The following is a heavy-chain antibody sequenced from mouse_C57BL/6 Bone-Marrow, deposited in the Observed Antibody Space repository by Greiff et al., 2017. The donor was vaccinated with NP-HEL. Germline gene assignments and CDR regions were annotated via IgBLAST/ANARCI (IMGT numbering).Heavy chain of an antibody. Sequence: ESGPGLVKPSQSLSLTCSVTGYSITSGYYWNWIRQFPGNKLEWMGYISYDGSNNYNPSLKNRISITRDTSKNQFFLKLNSVTTEDTATYYCAREYDYDAGYYAMDYWGQGTSVTVSS. CDR3: AREYDYDAGYYAMDY. D-gene: IGHD2-4*01. J-gene: IGHJ4*01. CDR1: GYSITSGYY. CDR2: ISYDGSN. V-gene: IGHV3-6*01.